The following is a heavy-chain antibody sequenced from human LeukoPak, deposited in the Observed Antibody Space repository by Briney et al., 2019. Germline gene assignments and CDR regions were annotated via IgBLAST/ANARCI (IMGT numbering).Heavy chain of an antibody. Sequence: QPGGSLRLSCAVSGLTFSDYRMIWVRQAPEKRLEWVAVTAGADDVIQYADSVKGRFTISTDNSKNTVYLQMNSLRADDTAVYYCATRYSYGDLGYWGQGTLVTVSS. J-gene: IGHJ4*02. CDR2: TAGADDVI. CDR1: GLTFSDYR. V-gene: IGHV3-23*01. D-gene: IGHD5-18*01. CDR3: ATRYSYGDLGY.